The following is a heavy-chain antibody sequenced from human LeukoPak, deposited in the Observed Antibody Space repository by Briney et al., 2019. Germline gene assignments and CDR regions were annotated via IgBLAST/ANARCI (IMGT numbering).Heavy chain of an antibody. Sequence: SETLSLTCTVSGGSISSHYWSWIRQPPGKGLEWIGHIYYSGSTNYNPSLKSRVTISVDTSKNQFSLKLSSVTAADTAVYYCARGLTVRFLEWLLLDCWGQGTLVTVSS. CDR1: GGSISSHY. V-gene: IGHV4-59*11. D-gene: IGHD3-3*01. CDR2: IYYSGST. CDR3: ARGLTVRFLEWLLLDC. J-gene: IGHJ4*02.